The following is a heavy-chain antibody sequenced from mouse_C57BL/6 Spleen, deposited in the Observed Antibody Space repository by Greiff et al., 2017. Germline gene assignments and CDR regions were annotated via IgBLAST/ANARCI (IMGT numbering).Heavy chain of an antibody. CDR2: INYDGSST. Sequence: EVKLVESEGGLVQPGSSMKLSCTASGFTFSDYYMAWVRQVPEKGLEWVANINYDGSSTYYLDSLKSRFIISRDNAKNILYLQMSSLKSEDTATYYCARGPYGNYDYAMDYWGQGTSVTVSS. D-gene: IGHD2-1*01. J-gene: IGHJ4*01. CDR1: GFTFSDYY. V-gene: IGHV5-16*01. CDR3: ARGPYGNYDYAMDY.